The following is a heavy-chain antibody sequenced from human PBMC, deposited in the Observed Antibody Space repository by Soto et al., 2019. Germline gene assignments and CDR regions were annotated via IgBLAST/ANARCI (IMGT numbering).Heavy chain of an antibody. CDR1: GGTFSSYA. Sequence: QVQLVQSGAEVKKPGSAVKVSCKAAGGTFSSYAISWVRQAPGQGLEWMGGIIPIFGTANYAQKFQGRVTSTADESTSRAYMELSSLRSEDTAVYYCARGIAAAGTGFDYWGQGTLVTVSS. V-gene: IGHV1-69*01. CDR2: IIPIFGTA. D-gene: IGHD6-13*01. CDR3: ARGIAAAGTGFDY. J-gene: IGHJ4*02.